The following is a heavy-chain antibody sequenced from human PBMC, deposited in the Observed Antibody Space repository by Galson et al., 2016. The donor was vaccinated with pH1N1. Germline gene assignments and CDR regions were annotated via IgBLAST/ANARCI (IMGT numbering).Heavy chain of an antibody. CDR2: ITSRGRT. CDR1: GFTFNNYA. CDR3: ARTSEDFADVDLRVFYYYVMDV. Sequence: SLRLSCAASGFTFNNYAMSWVRQAPGKGLEWVSIITSRGRTYYADSVKGRFTISRDNSKNTLYLQMSSLRAEDTALYYCARTSEDFADVDLRVFYYYVMDVWGQETTVTVS. D-gene: IGHD1-7*01. J-gene: IGHJ6*02. V-gene: IGHV3-23*01.